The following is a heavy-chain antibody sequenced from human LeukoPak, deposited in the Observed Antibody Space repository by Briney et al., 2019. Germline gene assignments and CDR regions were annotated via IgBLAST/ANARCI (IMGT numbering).Heavy chain of an antibody. D-gene: IGHD3-16*01. J-gene: IGHJ5*02. Sequence: SETLSLTCTVSGASISSGSYYWGWIRQSPGKGLEWIGSIYYSGSTYYNPSLKSRVTISVDTSKSQFPLKLSSVTAADTAVYYCARDLGMYWFDPWGQGTLVTVSS. CDR2: IYYSGST. V-gene: IGHV4-39*06. CDR1: GASISSGSYY. CDR3: ARDLGMYWFDP.